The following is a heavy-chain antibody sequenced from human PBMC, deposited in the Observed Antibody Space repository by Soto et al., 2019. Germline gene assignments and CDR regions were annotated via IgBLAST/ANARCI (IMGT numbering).Heavy chain of an antibody. CDR1: GFTVSNNY. Sequence: EVQLVESGGGLVQPGGSLRLSCAASGFTVSNNYRRWVRQAPGKGLEGVSLIYSGGATYYADSVQGRFTIARDNSKNTLYLQMNSLRAEDTAVYYCARDGTYNWVGGQGILVTVSS. J-gene: IGHJ4*02. CDR2: IYSGGAT. D-gene: IGHD1-1*01. V-gene: IGHV3-66*01. CDR3: ARDGTYNWV.